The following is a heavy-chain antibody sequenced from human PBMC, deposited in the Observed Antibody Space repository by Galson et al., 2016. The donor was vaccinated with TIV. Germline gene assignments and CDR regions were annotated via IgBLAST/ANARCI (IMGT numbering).Heavy chain of an antibody. CDR2: IHTGGNT. CDR1: GFPVSDNY. CDR3: ARERRHCGNECFLQYYYGMDV. V-gene: IGHV3-66*02. Sequence: LRLSCAASGFPVSDNYMTWVRRAPGEGLEWVSIIHTGGNTNYADSVRGRFTISRDNAKNTVYLQMSRLRAEDAAVYYCARERRHCGNECFLQYYYGMDVWGQGTTVTVSS. D-gene: IGHD4-23*01. J-gene: IGHJ6*02.